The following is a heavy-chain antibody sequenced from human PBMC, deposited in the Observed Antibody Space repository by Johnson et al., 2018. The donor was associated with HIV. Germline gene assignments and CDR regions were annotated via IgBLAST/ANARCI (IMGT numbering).Heavy chain of an antibody. CDR1: GFTFSDYY. Sequence: QVQLVESGGGLVKPGGSLRLSCAASGFTFSDYYMSCIRQAPGKGLEWVAVISYDGSNKYYADSVKGRFTISRDNSKNTLYLQMNSLRAEDTAVYYCARDPYYDFLTGPRDAFDIWGQGTMVTVSS. CDR3: ARDPYYDFLTGPRDAFDI. V-gene: IGHV3-30*03. D-gene: IGHD3-9*01. J-gene: IGHJ3*02. CDR2: ISYDGSNK.